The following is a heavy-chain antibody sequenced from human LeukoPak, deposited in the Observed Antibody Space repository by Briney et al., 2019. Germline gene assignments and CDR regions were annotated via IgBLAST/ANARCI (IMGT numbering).Heavy chain of an antibody. V-gene: IGHV3-48*04. J-gene: IGHJ4*02. CDR2: ISSSGDTI. D-gene: IGHD3-22*01. CDR3: ARDTYYYDSSGYYVYYFDY. Sequence: GGSLRLSCAASGFTFSSYSLNWVRQAPGKGLEWVSYISSSGDTIYYADSVKGRFTISRDNAKNSLYLQMHSLRAEDTAVYYCARDTYYYDSSGYYVYYFDYWGQGTLVTVSS. CDR1: GFTFSSYS.